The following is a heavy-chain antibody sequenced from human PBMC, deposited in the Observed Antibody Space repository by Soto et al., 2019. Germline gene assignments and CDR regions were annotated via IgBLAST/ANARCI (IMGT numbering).Heavy chain of an antibody. V-gene: IGHV4-34*01. CDR2: INHSGVT. CDR1: GGSFSGYY. J-gene: IGHJ5*02. Sequence: PSETLSLTCAVYGGSFSGYYWSWIRQPPGKGLEWIGEINHSGVTNYKPSLKRRVTISVDTSKNQFSLKLSSVTAADTAVYYCARVPSPWGQGTLVTVSS. CDR3: ARVPSP.